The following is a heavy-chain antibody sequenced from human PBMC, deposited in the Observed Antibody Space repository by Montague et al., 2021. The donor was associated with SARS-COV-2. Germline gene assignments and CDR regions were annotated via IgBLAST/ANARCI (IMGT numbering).Heavy chain of an antibody. V-gene: IGHV4-59*01. CDR3: ARDREGWLQLEDYFDY. CDR2: IYYSGST. Sequence: SETLSLTCTVSGGSISSYYWSWIRQPPGKGLEWIGYIYYSGSTNYNPSLTSRVTISVDTSKNQFSLKLNSMTAADTAVYYCARDREGWLQLEDYFDYWGQGTLVTVSS. D-gene: IGHD5-24*01. CDR1: GGSISSYY. J-gene: IGHJ4*02.